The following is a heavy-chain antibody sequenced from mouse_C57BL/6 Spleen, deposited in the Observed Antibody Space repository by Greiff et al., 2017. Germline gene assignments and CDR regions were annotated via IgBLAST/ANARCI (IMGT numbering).Heavy chain of an antibody. V-gene: IGHV5-17*01. D-gene: IGHD1-1*01. CDR2: ISSGSSTI. Sequence: DVKLQESGGGLVKPGGSLKLSCAASGFTFSDYGMHWVRQAPEKGLEWVAYISSGSSTIYYADTVKGRFTISRDNAKNTLFLQMTSLRSEDTAMYYFARGSSYAMDYWGQGTSVTVSS. J-gene: IGHJ4*01. CDR1: GFTFSDYG. CDR3: ARGSSYAMDY.